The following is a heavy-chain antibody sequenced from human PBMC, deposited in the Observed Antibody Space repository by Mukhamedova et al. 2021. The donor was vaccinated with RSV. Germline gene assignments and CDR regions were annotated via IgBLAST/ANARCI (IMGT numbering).Heavy chain of an antibody. CDR3: ARDNWNDEGVFDI. Sequence: NPNSGGTNYAQKFQGWVTMTRDTSISTAYMELSRLRSDDTAVYYCARDNWNDEGVFDIWGQGTMVTVSS. D-gene: IGHD1-20*01. J-gene: IGHJ3*02. CDR2: NPNSGGT. V-gene: IGHV1-2*04.